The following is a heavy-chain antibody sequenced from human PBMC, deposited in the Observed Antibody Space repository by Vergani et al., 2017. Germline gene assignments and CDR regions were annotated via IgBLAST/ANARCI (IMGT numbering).Heavy chain of an antibody. CDR2: IIPIFGTA. CDR3: ARDLGVDIVATISCWFDP. D-gene: IGHD5-12*01. CDR1: GYTFTSYD. J-gene: IGHJ5*02. V-gene: IGHV1-69*18. Sequence: QVQLVQSGAEVKKPGASVKVSCKASGYTFTSYDISWVRQAPGQGLEWMGRIIPIFGTANYAQKFQGRVTITADESTSTAYMELSSLRSEETAVYYCARDLGVDIVATISCWFDPWGQGTLVTVSS.